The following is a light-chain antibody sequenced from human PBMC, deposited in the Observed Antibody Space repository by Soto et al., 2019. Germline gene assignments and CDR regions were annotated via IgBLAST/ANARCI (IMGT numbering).Light chain of an antibody. V-gene: IGKV3-20*01. CDR1: QSVSSSY. CDR3: HQYGSSPQFT. CDR2: GSS. Sequence: EIVLTQSPGTLSLSPGERATLSCRASQSVSSSYLAWYQQKPGQAPRLLIYGSSSRATGIPDRFSGSGSGKDLTLTISSLETEDFAVYYWHQYGSSPQFTFGPGTKVDIK. J-gene: IGKJ3*01.